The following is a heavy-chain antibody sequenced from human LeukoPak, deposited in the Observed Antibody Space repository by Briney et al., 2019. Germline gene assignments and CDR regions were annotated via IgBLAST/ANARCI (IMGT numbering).Heavy chain of an antibody. CDR2: INPNSGGT. CDR3: ARENRRRNWNYVLGY. J-gene: IGHJ4*02. D-gene: IGHD1-7*01. CDR1: GYTFTGYY. V-gene: IGHV1-2*02. Sequence: ASVKVSCKASGYTFTGYYMHWVRQAPGQGLEWMGWINPNSGGTNYAQKFQGRVTMTRDTSISTAYMELSRLRSDDTAVYYCARENRRRNWNYVLGYWGQGTLVTVSS.